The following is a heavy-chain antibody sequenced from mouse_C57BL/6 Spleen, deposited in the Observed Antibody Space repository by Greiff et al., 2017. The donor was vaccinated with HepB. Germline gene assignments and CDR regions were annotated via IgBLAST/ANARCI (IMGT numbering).Heavy chain of an antibody. J-gene: IGHJ2*01. CDR1: GYTFTSYW. D-gene: IGHD1-1*01. CDR2: IHPNSGST. V-gene: IGHV1-64*01. CDR3: ARDHYYYGSSLFDY. Sequence: QVQLQQPGAELVKPGASVKLSCKASGYTFTSYWMHWVKQRPGQGLEWIGMIHPNSGSTNYNEKFKSKATLTVDKSSNTAYMQLSSLTSEDSAVYYCARDHYYYGSSLFDYWGQGTTLTVSS.